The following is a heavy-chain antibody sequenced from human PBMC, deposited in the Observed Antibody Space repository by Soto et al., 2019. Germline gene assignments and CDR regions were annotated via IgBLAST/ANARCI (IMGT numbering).Heavy chain of an antibody. J-gene: IGHJ6*04. V-gene: IGHV1-8*01. CDR2: MNPNSGNT. D-gene: IGHD3-3*01. CDR3: ARGSYDFWSCYYTEIHSTQLLAV. Sequence: ASVKVSCKASGYTFTSYDINWVRQATGQGLEWMGWMNPNSGNTGYAQKFQGRVTMTRNTSISTAYMELSSLRSEDTAVYYCARGSYDFWSCYYTEIHSTQLLAVSGKGTTVTVSS. CDR1: GYTFTSYD.